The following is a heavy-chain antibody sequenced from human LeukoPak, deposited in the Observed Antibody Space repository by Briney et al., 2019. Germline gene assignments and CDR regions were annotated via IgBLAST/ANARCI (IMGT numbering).Heavy chain of an antibody. CDR3: ARDPRGDFVWGHRFDY. D-gene: IGHD3-16*01. V-gene: IGHV3-11*01. Sequence: GGSLRLSCGASGFIFNQYCMGWVRQAPGMGPEWVSYISTSGGSTYYSASAKGRFTISRDNARNSLFLQLRRLTAEDTAVYYCARDPRGDFVWGHRFDYWGQGVLSPSPQ. CDR1: GFIFNQYC. J-gene: IGHJ4*02. CDR2: ISTSGGST.